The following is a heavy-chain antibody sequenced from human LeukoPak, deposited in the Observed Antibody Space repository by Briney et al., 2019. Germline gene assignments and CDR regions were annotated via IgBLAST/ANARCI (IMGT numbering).Heavy chain of an antibody. J-gene: IGHJ4*02. V-gene: IGHV4-61*02. CDR3: ARGVSDYSYFARYYFDY. CDR1: GGSISSGSYY. Sequence: SETLSLTCTVSGGSISSGSYYWSWIRQPAGKGLEWIGRIYTSGSTNYNPSLKSRVTISVDTSKNQFSLKLSSVTAADTAVYYCARGVSDYSYFARYYFDYWGQGTLVTVSS. D-gene: IGHD4-11*01. CDR2: IYTSGST.